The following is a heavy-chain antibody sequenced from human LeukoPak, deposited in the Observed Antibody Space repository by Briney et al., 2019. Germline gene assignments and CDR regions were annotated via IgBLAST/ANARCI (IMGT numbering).Heavy chain of an antibody. J-gene: IGHJ6*03. V-gene: IGHV3-20*04. CDR3: ATPPDSYDNYYYYYYMDV. D-gene: IGHD5-18*01. Sequence: GGSLRLSCAASGFTFDDYGMSWVRQAPGKGLEWVSGINWNGGSTGYADSVKGRFTISRDNAKNSLYLQMNSLRAEDTAVYYCATPPDSYDNYYYYYYMDVWGKGTTVTVSS. CDR1: GFTFDDYG. CDR2: INWNGGST.